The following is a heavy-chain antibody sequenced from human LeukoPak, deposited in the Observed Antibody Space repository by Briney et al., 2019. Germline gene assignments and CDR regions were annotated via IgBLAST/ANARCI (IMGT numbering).Heavy chain of an antibody. Sequence: PGGSLRLSCAASGFTFSGYSMNWVRQAPGKGLEWLSYISSSSNAIHYADSVKGRFTISRDKTKNSLYLQMNDLRDEGTAVYFCARDQDRSTESYGMDVWGQGTTVTVSS. J-gene: IGHJ6*02. V-gene: IGHV3-48*02. CDR3: ARDQDRSTESYGMDV. CDR1: GFTFSGYS. D-gene: IGHD2/OR15-2a*01. CDR2: ISSSSNAI.